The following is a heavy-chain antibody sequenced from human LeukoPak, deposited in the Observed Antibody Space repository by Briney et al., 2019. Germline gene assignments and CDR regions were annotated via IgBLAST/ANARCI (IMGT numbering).Heavy chain of an antibody. V-gene: IGHV4-34*01. Sequence: PSETLSLTCAVYGGSFSGYYWSWIRQPPGKGLEWIGEINHSGSTNYNPSLKSRVPISVDTSKNQFSLKLSSVTAADTAVYYCARVIKVSSGWYGNYYYYYMDVWGKGTTVTVSS. CDR3: ARVIKVSSGWYGNYYYYYMDV. J-gene: IGHJ6*03. CDR2: INHSGST. D-gene: IGHD6-19*01. CDR1: GGSFSGYY.